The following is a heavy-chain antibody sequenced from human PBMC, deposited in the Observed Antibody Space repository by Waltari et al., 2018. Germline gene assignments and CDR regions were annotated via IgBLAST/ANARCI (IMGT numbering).Heavy chain of an antibody. CDR1: GGSFIGYY. CDR3: ARIPVGFDSSGYYVGLRKMAFDI. J-gene: IGHJ3*02. CDR2: INHSGST. Sequence: QVQLQQWGAGLLKPSETLSLTCAVYGGSFIGYYWRWIRQPPGKGLGWIGEINHSGSTNYNPSLKSRVTISVDTSKNQFSLKLSSVTTADTAVYYCARIPVGFDSSGYYVGLRKMAFDIWGQGTMVTVSS. V-gene: IGHV4-34*01. D-gene: IGHD3-22*01.